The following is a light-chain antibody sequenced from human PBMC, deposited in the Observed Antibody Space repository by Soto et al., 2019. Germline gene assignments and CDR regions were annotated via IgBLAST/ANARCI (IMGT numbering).Light chain of an antibody. Sequence: DIQMTQSPSTLSASVGDRVTITCRASQSISSWLAWYQQKPGKAPELLIYDASSLESGVPSRFSGSGSGTEFTPTISSLQPDDFATYYCQHGTFGKGTKVDIK. V-gene: IGKV1-5*01. CDR2: DAS. CDR1: QSISSW. CDR3: QHGT. J-gene: IGKJ1*01.